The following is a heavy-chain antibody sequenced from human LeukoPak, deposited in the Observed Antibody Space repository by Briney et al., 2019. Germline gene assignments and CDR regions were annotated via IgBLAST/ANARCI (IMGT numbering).Heavy chain of an antibody. CDR1: RFTFSSYA. D-gene: IGHD6-19*01. Sequence: GGSLRLSCAASRFTFSSYAMNWVRQAPGQGLEWVSAISGSGGGIYYADSVKGRFTISRDNSKNTLYLQMDSLRAEDTAVYYCAKGGSGLYRTYNWFDPWGQGTLVTVSS. CDR2: ISGSGGGI. J-gene: IGHJ5*02. CDR3: AKGGSGLYRTYNWFDP. V-gene: IGHV3-23*01.